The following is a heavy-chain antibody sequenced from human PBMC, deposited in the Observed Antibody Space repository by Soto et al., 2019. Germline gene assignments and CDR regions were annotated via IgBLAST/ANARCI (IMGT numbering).Heavy chain of an antibody. CDR3: TRVPVTSDSSGYYWPNWFDP. D-gene: IGHD3-22*01. J-gene: IGHJ5*02. Sequence: GGSLRLSCTASGFTFGDYAMSWFRQAPGKGLEWVGFIRSKAYGGTTEYAASVKGRFTISRDDSKSIAYLQMNSLKTEDTAVYYCTRVPVTSDSSGYYWPNWFDPWGQGTLVTVSS. CDR2: IRSKAYGGTT. CDR1: GFTFGDYA. V-gene: IGHV3-49*03.